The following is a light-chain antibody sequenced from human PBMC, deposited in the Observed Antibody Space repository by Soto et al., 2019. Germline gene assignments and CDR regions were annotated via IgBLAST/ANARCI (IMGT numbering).Light chain of an antibody. J-gene: IGKJ4*01. Sequence: EIVMTQSPATLSVSPGESATLSCRASQSVGSSLAWYQQKPGQPPSLLIYDSSNRATGIPARFSGSGSGTDFTLTISSLEPEDFAVYYCQQRRELFTFGGGTKVDIK. CDR1: QSVGSS. CDR2: DSS. V-gene: IGKV3-11*01. CDR3: QQRRELFT.